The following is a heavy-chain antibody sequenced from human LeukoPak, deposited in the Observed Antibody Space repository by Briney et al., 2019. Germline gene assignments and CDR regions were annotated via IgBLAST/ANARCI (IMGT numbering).Heavy chain of an antibody. CDR2: ISSSSSYI. CDR3: ARGPLAAAVPFDY. D-gene: IGHD6-13*01. J-gene: IGHJ4*02. Sequence: GGSLRLSCGASGFTFSTYAMNWVRQAPGKGLEWVSSISSSSSYIYYADSVKGRFTISRDNAKNSLYLQMNSLRAEDTAVYYCARGPLAAAVPFDYWGQGTLVTVSS. CDR1: GFTFSTYA. V-gene: IGHV3-21*01.